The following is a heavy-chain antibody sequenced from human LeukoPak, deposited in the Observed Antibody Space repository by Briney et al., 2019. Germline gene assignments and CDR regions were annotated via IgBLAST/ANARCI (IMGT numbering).Heavy chain of an antibody. CDR1: GFTFSSYS. D-gene: IGHD3-10*01. Sequence: GGSLRLSCAASGFTFSSYSMNWVRQAPGKGLEWISYIGSSSSAKYYADSVKGRFTISRDNAKNSLYLQVNSLRDEDTAVYYCARGRHRGSHFGDAFDIWGQGTMVTVSS. J-gene: IGHJ3*02. CDR3: ARGRHRGSHFGDAFDI. CDR2: IGSSSSAK. V-gene: IGHV3-48*02.